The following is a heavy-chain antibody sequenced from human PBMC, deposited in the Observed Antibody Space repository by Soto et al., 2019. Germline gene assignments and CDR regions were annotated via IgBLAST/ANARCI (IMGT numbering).Heavy chain of an antibody. CDR2: MNPNSGDT. CDR3: ARNRRETGDFDY. Sequence: QVQLVQSGAEVKKPGASVKVSCKTSGYTFTNYDINWVRQATGQGLEWLGWMNPNSGDTGYAQKFQGRLTMTRNTAISTAYMELGSLKSEDTAVYYCARNRRETGDFDYWGQGTLVTVSS. D-gene: IGHD7-27*01. J-gene: IGHJ4*02. V-gene: IGHV1-8*01. CDR1: GYTFTNYD.